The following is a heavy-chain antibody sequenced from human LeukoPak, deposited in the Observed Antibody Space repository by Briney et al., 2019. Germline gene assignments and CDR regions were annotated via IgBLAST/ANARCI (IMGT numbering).Heavy chain of an antibody. CDR1: GYTFTGYY. CDR2: INPSDGTT. J-gene: IGHJ4*02. Sequence: GASVKLSCKASGYTFTGYYIHWVRHAPGQGLEWTGIINPSDGTTSYAQKFRGRVTLTRDTSTSTVYMELSSLRSEDTAVYYCARAPANKYDSRLTEDYWGQGTLVTVSS. CDR3: ARAPANKYDSRLTEDY. D-gene: IGHD3-22*01. V-gene: IGHV1-46*01.